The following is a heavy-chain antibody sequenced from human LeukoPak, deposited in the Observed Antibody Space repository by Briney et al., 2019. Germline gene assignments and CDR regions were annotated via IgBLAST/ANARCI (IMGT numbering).Heavy chain of an antibody. J-gene: IGHJ4*02. CDR3: ARGRGDDYVWGSYRRILYYFDY. V-gene: IGHV3-48*02. CDR1: GFTFNTYS. Sequence: QPGGSLRLSCAASGFTFNTYSMNWVRQAPGKGLEWVSHISSSSSTTYYADSVKGRFTISRDNAKTSLYLQMNSLRDEDTAVYYCARGRGDDYVWGSYRRILYYFDYWGQGTLVTVSS. D-gene: IGHD3-16*02. CDR2: ISSSSSTT.